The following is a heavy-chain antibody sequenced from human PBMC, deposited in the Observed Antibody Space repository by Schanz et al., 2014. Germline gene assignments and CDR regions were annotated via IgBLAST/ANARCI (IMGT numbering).Heavy chain of an antibody. CDR3: AKVVASGPTTGPFDP. D-gene: IGHD1-26*01. J-gene: IGHJ5*02. CDR1: GFIFSNYG. Sequence: QVQLVESGGGVVQRGGSLRLSCAASGFIFSNYGMHWVRQAPGKGLEWVAFIWSDGSRTYHAASVKGRFTITRDNSRNTLYLHMESLRNEDTTVYYCAKVVASGPTTGPFDPWGQGTLVTVSS. CDR2: IWSDGSRT. V-gene: IGHV3-30*02.